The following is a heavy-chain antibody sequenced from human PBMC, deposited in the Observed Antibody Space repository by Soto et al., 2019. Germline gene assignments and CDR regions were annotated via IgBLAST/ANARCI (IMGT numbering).Heavy chain of an antibody. CDR3: ATDHGPVAGNAYDY. CDR1: GYTLTELS. Sequence: ASVKVSCKVSGYTLTELSMHWVRQAPGKGLEWMGGFDPEDGETIYAQKFQGRVTMTEDTSTDTAYMELSSLRSEDTAVYYCATDHGPVAGNAYDYWGQGTLVTVSS. CDR2: FDPEDGET. J-gene: IGHJ4*02. D-gene: IGHD6-19*01. V-gene: IGHV1-24*01.